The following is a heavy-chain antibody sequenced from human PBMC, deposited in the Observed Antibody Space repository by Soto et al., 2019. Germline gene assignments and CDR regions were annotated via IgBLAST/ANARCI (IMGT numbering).Heavy chain of an antibody. CDR3: ARGGTPIDY. CDR1: GFTFSSPA. D-gene: IGHD3-16*01. CDR2: IDSSSSFI. V-gene: IGHV3-21*01. Sequence: PGGSLSLSCAASGFTFSSPAMNWVRQAPGKGLEWVSSIDSSSSFIYYADSVKGRFTISRDNAKNSLYLQMSSLRAEDTAVYYCARGGTPIDYWGQGTLVTVSS. J-gene: IGHJ4*02.